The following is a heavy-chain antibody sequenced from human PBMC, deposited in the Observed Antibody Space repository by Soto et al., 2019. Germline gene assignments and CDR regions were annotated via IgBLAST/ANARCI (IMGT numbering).Heavy chain of an antibody. J-gene: IGHJ6*02. CDR1: GFTFNIYA. CDR2: ISFDGTKK. V-gene: IGHV3-30-3*01. Sequence: GGSLRLSCAASGFTFNIYALHWVRQAPGKGLEWVAVISFDGTKKYYSDSVKGRFTISRDNLKNTLYLQMNNPRVEDAALYFCAREDDYGYRYINYGLDVWGQGTTVTVSS. D-gene: IGHD4-17*01. CDR3: AREDDYGYRYINYGLDV.